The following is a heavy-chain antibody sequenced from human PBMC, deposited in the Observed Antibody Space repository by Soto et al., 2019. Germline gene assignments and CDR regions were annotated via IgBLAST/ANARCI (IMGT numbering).Heavy chain of an antibody. V-gene: IGHV4-59*01. CDR1: GGSISSYY. J-gene: IGHJ4*02. D-gene: IGHD6-13*01. CDR2: IYYSGNT. Sequence: SETLSLTCTVSGGSISSYYWSWIRHPPGMGLECIGYIYYSGNTNYNPSLKSRVTISLDTSKNQFSLKLSSVTAADTAVFYCARGIAAAGSWYFDNWGQGTLVTVSS. CDR3: ARGIAAAGSWYFDN.